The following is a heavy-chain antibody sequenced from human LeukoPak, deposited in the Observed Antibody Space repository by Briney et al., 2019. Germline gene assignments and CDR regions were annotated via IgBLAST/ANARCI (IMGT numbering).Heavy chain of an antibody. CDR1: GFTFSTYG. CDR3: AKGNVLLWFGVPMDI. J-gene: IGHJ6*02. Sequence: GGSLRLSCAASGFTFSTYGMHWVRQAPGKGLEWVAFIRYDGSNKYYADSVKGRFTISRDNSKNTVYLQMNSLRDEDSAVYYCAKGNVLLWFGVPMDIWGQGTTVTVSS. V-gene: IGHV3-30*02. D-gene: IGHD3-10*01. CDR2: IRYDGSNK.